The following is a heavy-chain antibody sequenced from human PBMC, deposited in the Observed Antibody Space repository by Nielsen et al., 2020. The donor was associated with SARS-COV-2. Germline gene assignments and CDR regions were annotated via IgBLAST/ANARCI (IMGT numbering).Heavy chain of an antibody. V-gene: IGHV3-15*04. CDR3: ATDEQIPYGYNHGYPY. J-gene: IGHJ4*02. CDR2: IENIAGGGTT. CDR1: GFTFSYAW. Sequence: GESLKIFCAASGFTFSYAWMSWVRQAPGKGLEWVGRIENIAGGGTTDYAAPVKGRFTISRDDSKTTLYLQMDSLKSEDTAVYYCATDEQIPYGYNHGYPYWGQGTLVTVSS. D-gene: IGHD5-18*01.